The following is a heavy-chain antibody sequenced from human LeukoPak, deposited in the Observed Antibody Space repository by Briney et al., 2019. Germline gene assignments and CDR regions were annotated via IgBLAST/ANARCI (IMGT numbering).Heavy chain of an antibody. CDR2: INPNSGGT. CDR1: GYTFTSYY. CDR3: ARSPRGSYGAFDI. J-gene: IGHJ3*02. V-gene: IGHV1-2*02. D-gene: IGHD1-26*01. Sequence: ASVKVSCKASGYTFTSYYMHWVRQAPGQGLEWMGWINPNSGGTNYAQKFQGRVTMTRDTSISTAYMELSRLRSDDTAVYYCARSPRGSYGAFDIWGQGTMVTVSS.